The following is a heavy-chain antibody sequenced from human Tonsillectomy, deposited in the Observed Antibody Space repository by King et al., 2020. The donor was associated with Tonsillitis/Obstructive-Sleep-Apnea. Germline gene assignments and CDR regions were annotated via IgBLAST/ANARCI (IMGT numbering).Heavy chain of an antibody. CDR3: ARVMVLEAGGDAFDI. CDR1: GGSISSDY. Sequence: QVQLQESGPGLVKPSETLSLTCIVSGGSISSDYWSWIRQPPGKGLEWIGYIYHSGSTNYNPSLKSRVTISVDTSKNQFSLKLTSVTAADTAVYYCARVMVLEAGGDAFDIWGQGTMVTVSS. D-gene: IGHD2-8*01. CDR2: IYHSGST. V-gene: IGHV4-59*01. J-gene: IGHJ3*02.